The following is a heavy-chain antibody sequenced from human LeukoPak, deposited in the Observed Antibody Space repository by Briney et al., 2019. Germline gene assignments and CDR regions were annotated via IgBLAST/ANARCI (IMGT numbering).Heavy chain of an antibody. CDR3: ARVLYYGSARRYYFDY. Sequence: GGSLRLSCTASGFIFNNFWMNWVRQAPGKGLEWVANIKQDGNEKYYVDSVVGRFTISRDNAKNSMYLQMNTLRAEDTGVYYCARVLYYGSARRYYFDYWGQGTLVTVSS. D-gene: IGHD3-10*01. CDR2: IKQDGNEK. J-gene: IGHJ4*02. CDR1: GFIFNNFW. V-gene: IGHV3-7*01.